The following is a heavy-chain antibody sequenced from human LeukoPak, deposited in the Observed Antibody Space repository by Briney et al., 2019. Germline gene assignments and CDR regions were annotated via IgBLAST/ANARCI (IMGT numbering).Heavy chain of an antibody. CDR2: IYYGGST. CDR1: GGSISSYY. D-gene: IGHD5-18*01. V-gene: IGHV4-59*01. CDR3: ARDHGYGDPFDY. Sequence: PSETLSLTCTVSGGSISSYYWSWIRQPPGKGLEYIGYIYYGGSTNYNPSLKSRVTISVDTSKNQFSLKLTSVTAADTAVYYCARDHGYGDPFDYWGQGTLVTVSS. J-gene: IGHJ4*02.